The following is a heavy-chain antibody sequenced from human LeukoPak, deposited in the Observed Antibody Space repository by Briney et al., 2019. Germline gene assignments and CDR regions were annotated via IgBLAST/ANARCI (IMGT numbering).Heavy chain of an antibody. CDR2: IDYSGTT. CDR3: ARDMGHPVLGYYFDY. J-gene: IGHJ4*02. D-gene: IGHD3-10*01. V-gene: IGHV4-59*01. CDR1: GGSISSYS. Sequence: SETLSLTCTVSGGSISSYSWSWIRQPPGKGLEWIGYIDYSGTTNYNPSLKSRVTISLDKSKNQFSLNLSSATAADTAVYNCARDMGHPVLGYYFDYWGQGTLVTVSS.